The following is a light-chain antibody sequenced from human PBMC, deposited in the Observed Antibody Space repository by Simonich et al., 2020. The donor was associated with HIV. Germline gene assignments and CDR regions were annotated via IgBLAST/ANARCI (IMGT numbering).Light chain of an antibody. J-gene: IGLJ2*01. CDR2: DVS. Sequence: QSALTQPASVSGSPGQSITISCTGTSSDFGGYDYVYWYQQHPGKAPNLMIYDVSKRPSGVSKRFSGSKSGNTASLTISGLQAEDEADYYCSSYTSSSTLVFGGGTKLTVL. CDR1: SSDFGGYDY. CDR3: SSYTSSSTLV. V-gene: IGLV2-14*01.